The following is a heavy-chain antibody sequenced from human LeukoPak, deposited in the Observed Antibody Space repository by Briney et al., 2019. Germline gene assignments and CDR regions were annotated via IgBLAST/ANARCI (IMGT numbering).Heavy chain of an antibody. CDR3: AKDGVVPAAIHGHLDP. Sequence: GGSLILSCAASGFTFSRYGMHGVRHAPGKGLEWGAVIWYDGSNKYYADSVKGLFTISRDNSKNTLYLQMNSLRAEDTAVYYCAKDGVVPAAIHGHLDPWGQGTLVTVSS. J-gene: IGHJ5*02. V-gene: IGHV3-33*06. D-gene: IGHD2-2*01. CDR2: IWYDGSNK. CDR1: GFTFSRYG.